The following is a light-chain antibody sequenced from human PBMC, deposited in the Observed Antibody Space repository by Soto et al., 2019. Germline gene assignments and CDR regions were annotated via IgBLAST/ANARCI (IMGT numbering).Light chain of an antibody. V-gene: IGLV2-23*02. Sequence: QSVLTQPASVSGSPGQSITISCTGTSSDVGSYNLVSWYQQHPGTAPKLMISEVTKRPSGVSNRFSGSKSGNTASLTISGLQAEDEADSYCCSYARSHYVFGTGTKVTVL. J-gene: IGLJ1*01. CDR3: CSYARSHYV. CDR2: EVT. CDR1: SSDVGSYNL.